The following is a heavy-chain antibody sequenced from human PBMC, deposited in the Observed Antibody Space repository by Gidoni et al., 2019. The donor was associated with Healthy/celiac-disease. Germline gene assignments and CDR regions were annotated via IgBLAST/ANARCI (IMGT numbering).Heavy chain of an antibody. CDR1: GFTFSSYA. D-gene: IGHD2-15*01. CDR2: ISYDGSNK. V-gene: IGHV3-30-3*01. Sequence: QVQLVESGGGVVQPGRSLRLSCAASGFTFSSYAMHWVRQAPAQGLEWVAVISYDGSNKYYADSVKGRFTISRDNSKNTLYLQMNSLRAEDTAVYYCARGGNPYYFDYWGQGTLVTVSS. J-gene: IGHJ4*02. CDR3: ARGGNPYYFDY.